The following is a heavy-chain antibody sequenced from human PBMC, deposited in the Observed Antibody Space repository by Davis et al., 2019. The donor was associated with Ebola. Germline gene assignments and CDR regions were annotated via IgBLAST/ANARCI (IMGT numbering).Heavy chain of an antibody. CDR3: ARGSRNMDV. CDR2: IKSKTDGGTT. Sequence: PGGSLRLSCAASGFTPSAAWMSWVRQAPGKGLEWAGRIKSKTDGGTTDFTAPVKGRFTISRDESKSTLFLQMNSLRAEDTAVYYCARGSRNMDVWGQGTTVTVSS. CDR1: GFTPSAAW. V-gene: IGHV3-15*01. J-gene: IGHJ6*02.